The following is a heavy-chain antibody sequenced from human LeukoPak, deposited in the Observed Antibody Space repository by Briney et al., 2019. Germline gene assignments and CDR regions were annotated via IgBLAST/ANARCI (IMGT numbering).Heavy chain of an antibody. CDR3: AKLWSPLEWLVPKFDY. CDR1: EFTFSSYA. Sequence: KPGGSLRLSCAASEFTFSSYAMSWVRQAPGKGLEWVSAISGSGGSTYYADSVKGRFTISRDNSKNTLYLQMNSLRAEDTAVYYCAKLWSPLEWLVPKFDYWGQGTLVTVSS. D-gene: IGHD6-19*01. J-gene: IGHJ4*02. CDR2: ISGSGGST. V-gene: IGHV3-23*01.